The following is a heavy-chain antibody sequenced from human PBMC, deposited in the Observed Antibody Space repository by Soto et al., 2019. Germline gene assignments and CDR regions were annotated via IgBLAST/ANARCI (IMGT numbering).Heavy chain of an antibody. CDR3: TRENIENSDGLYDAFDI. J-gene: IGHJ3*02. Sequence: SVKVSCKASGDTFSSHALSWVRQAPGQGLEWMGGIIPIFDARTYAQKFQGRVTISADKSTKTGYMELSSLTSEDTAVYFCTRENIENSDGLYDAFDIWGQGTTVTVSS. D-gene: IGHD5-18*01. CDR2: IIPIFDAR. CDR1: GDTFSSHA. V-gene: IGHV1-69*06.